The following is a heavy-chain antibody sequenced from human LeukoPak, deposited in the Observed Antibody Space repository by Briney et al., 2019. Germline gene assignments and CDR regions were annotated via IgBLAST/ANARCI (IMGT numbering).Heavy chain of an antibody. D-gene: IGHD1-26*01. V-gene: IGHV3-21*04. CDR1: GFTFSSYS. J-gene: IGHJ4*02. CDR3: AKDRVHFSGSHENPDY. Sequence: GGSLRLSCAASGFTFSSYSMNWVRQAPGKGLEWVSSISSSSSYIYYADSVKGRFTISRDNSKNTLYLQMNNLRVEDTAVYYCAKDRVHFSGSHENPDYWGQGTLVTVSS. CDR2: ISSSSSYI.